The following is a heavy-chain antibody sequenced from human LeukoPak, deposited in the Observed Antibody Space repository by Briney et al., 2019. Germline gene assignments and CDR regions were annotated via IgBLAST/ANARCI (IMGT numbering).Heavy chain of an antibody. Sequence: GGSLRLSCAASGFAFSSYSMNWVRQAPGKGLECVSSISGTGTYIYFANSLKGRFSISRDNAENSLFLQMNSLRAEDTAVYFCARASLSEIIAAEAFFDSWGQGTLVTVSS. V-gene: IGHV3-21*01. D-gene: IGHD6-13*01. CDR3: ARASLSEIIAAEAFFDS. CDR1: GFAFSSYS. J-gene: IGHJ4*02. CDR2: ISGTGTYI.